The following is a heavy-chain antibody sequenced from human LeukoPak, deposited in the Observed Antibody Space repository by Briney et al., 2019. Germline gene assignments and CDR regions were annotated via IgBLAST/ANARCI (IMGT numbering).Heavy chain of an antibody. CDR2: IYYSGST. CDR3: AREMSIAALRGWFDP. D-gene: IGHD6-6*01. V-gene: IGHV4-59*11. J-gene: IGHJ5*02. CDR1: VGSISSHY. Sequence: SETLSPTCTVSVGSISSHYWSWIRQPPGKGLEWIGDIYYSGSTNYNPSLKSRVTISVDTSKNQFSLKLSSVTAADTAVYYCAREMSIAALRGWFDPWGQGTLVTVSS.